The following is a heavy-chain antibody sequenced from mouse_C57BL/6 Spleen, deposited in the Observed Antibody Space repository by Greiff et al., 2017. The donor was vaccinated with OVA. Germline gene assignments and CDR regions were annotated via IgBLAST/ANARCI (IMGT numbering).Heavy chain of an antibody. CDR3: ARGVYDYDEGAWFAY. Sequence: QVQLQQPGAELVKPGASVKMSCKASGYTFTSYWITWVKQRPGQGLEWIGDIYPGSGSTTYNEKFKSKATLTVDTSSSTAYMQLSSLTSEDSAVYYCARGVYDYDEGAWFAYWGQGTLVTVSA. D-gene: IGHD2-4*01. CDR2: IYPGSGST. V-gene: IGHV1-55*01. CDR1: GYTFTSYW. J-gene: IGHJ3*01.